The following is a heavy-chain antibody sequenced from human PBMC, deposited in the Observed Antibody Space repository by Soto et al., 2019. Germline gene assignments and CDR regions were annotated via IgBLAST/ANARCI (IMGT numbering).Heavy chain of an antibody. D-gene: IGHD2-8*02. J-gene: IGHJ4*02. CDR2: INHSGST. CDR3: ARDKITGLFDY. V-gene: IGHV4-34*01. Sequence: QVQLQQWGAGLLKPSETLSLTCAVYGGSFSGYYWTWIRQPPGTGLEWIGEINHSGSTNYNPSLKSRVTISVDTSKNQFSLKLNSVTAADPAVYYCARDKITGLFDYWGQGTLVTVSS. CDR1: GGSFSGYY.